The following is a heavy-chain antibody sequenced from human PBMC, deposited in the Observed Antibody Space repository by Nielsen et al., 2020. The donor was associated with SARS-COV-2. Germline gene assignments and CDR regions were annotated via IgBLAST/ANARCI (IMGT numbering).Heavy chain of an antibody. CDR2: IKQDGSEK. Sequence: GGSLRLSCAASGFTFSSYWMSWVRQAPGKGLEWVANIKQDGSEKYYVDSVKGRFTISRDNAKNSLYLQMNSLRAEDTAVYYCARDSQLLTEDDAFDIWGQGTMVTVSS. CDR1: GFTFSSYW. CDR3: ARDSQLLTEDDAFDI. J-gene: IGHJ3*02. V-gene: IGHV3-7*01. D-gene: IGHD7-27*01.